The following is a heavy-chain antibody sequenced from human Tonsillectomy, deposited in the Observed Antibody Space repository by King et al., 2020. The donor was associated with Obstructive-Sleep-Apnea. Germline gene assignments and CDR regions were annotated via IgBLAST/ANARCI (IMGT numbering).Heavy chain of an antibody. D-gene: IGHD6-6*01. Sequence: QLQESGPGLVKPSQTLSLTCAVSGGSISSGGYSWSWIRQPPGKGLEWIGYIYYSGSTYYNPSLKSRVTISVDTSKNQFSLKLSSVTAADTAVYYCARISSSSDAFDIWGQGTMVTVSS. CDR1: GGSISSGGYS. J-gene: IGHJ3*02. V-gene: IGHV4-30-4*07. CDR2: IYYSGST. CDR3: ARISSSSDAFDI.